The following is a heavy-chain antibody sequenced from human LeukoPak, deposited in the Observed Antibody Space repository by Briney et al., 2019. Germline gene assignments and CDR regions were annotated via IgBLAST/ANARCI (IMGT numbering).Heavy chain of an antibody. CDR2: ISSSSSYI. D-gene: IGHD2-2*02. CDR1: GFTFSSYS. Sequence: GGSLRLSCAASGFTFSSYSMNWVRQAPGKGLEWVSSISSSSSYIYYADSVKGRFTISRDNAKNSLYLQMNSLRAEDTAVYYCATGGYCSSTSCYTGYAFDIWGQGTMVTVSS. J-gene: IGHJ3*02. CDR3: ATGGYCSSTSCYTGYAFDI. V-gene: IGHV3-21*01.